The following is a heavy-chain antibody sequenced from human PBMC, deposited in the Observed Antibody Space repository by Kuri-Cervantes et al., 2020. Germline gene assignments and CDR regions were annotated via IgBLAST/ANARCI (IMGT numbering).Heavy chain of an antibody. CDR1: GFTFSSYG. D-gene: IGHD6-19*01. CDR2: IWYDGSNK. V-gene: IGHV3-33*01. J-gene: IGHJ4*02. Sequence: SLKISCAASGFTFSSYGMHWVRQAPGKGLEWVAVIWYDGSNKYYADSVKGRFTISRDNSKNTLYLQMNSLRAEDTAVYYCASTYGSGWYSGYWGQGTLVTVSS. CDR3: ASTYGSGWYSGY.